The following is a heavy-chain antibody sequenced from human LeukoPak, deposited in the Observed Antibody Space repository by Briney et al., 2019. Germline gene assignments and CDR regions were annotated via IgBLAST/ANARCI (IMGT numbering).Heavy chain of an antibody. Sequence: GESLKISCKGSGYSFTTYWIAWVRQMPGEGLEWMGIIYPGDSDTRYSPSFQGQVTISADKSISTAYLQWSSLKASDTAMYYCARHSPYYYDSSGYYYASKGFWYFDLWGRGTLVTVSS. CDR1: GYSFTTYW. CDR3: ARHSPYYYDSSGYYYASKGFWYFDL. D-gene: IGHD3-22*01. V-gene: IGHV5-51*01. CDR2: IYPGDSDT. J-gene: IGHJ2*01.